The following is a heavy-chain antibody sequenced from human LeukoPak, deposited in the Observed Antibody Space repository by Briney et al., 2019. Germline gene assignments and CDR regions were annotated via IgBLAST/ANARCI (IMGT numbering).Heavy chain of an antibody. J-gene: IGHJ6*02. CDR1: GGSISSYY. Sequence: SETLSLTCTVSGGSISSYYWSWIRQPAGKGLEWIGRIYTSGSTNYNPSLKSRVTMSVDTSKNQFSLKLSSVTAADTAVYYCARDSHHGAGIAVAGTDYYYYGMDVWGQGTTVTVSS. CDR2: IYTSGST. D-gene: IGHD6-19*01. CDR3: ARDSHHGAGIAVAGTDYYYYGMDV. V-gene: IGHV4-4*07.